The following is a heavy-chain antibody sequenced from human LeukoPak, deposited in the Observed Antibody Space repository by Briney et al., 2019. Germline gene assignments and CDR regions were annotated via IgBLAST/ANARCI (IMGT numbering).Heavy chain of an antibody. CDR2: INTNTGNP. V-gene: IGHV7-4-1*02. CDR3: ASDCSGGSRYWFDP. D-gene: IGHD2-15*01. J-gene: IGHJ5*02. CDR1: GYTFTSYA. Sequence: ASVKVSCNASGYTFTSYAMNWVRQAPGQGLEWMGWINTNTGNPTYAQGFTGRFVFSLDTSVSTAYLQISSLKAEDTAVYYCASDCSGGSRYWFDPWGQGTLVTVSS.